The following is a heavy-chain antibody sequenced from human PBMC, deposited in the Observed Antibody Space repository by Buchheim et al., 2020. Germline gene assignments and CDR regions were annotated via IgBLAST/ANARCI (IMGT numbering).Heavy chain of an antibody. CDR1: GFTFSSYA. J-gene: IGHJ4*02. CDR2: ISYDGSNK. V-gene: IGHV3-30-3*01. D-gene: IGHD6-19*01. CDR3: AREAGVAGTTTLVFDY. Sequence: QVQLVESGGGVVQPGRSLRLSCAASGFTFSSYAMHWVRQAPGKGLEWVAVISYDGSNKYYADSVKGRFTISRDNSKNTLYLQMNSLRAEDTAVYYCAREAGVAGTTTLVFDYWGQGTL.